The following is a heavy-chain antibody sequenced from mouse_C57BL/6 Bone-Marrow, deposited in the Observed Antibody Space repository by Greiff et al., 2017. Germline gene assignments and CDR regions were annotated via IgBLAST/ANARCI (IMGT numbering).Heavy chain of an antibody. CDR3: ARSRLLRLRFAY. CDR2: IYPRSGNT. CDR1: GYTFTSYG. Sequence: VQLQPSGAELARPGASVKLSCKASGYTFTSYGISWVKQRTGQGLEWIGEIYPRSGNTYYNEKFKGKATLTADKSSSTAYMELRSLTSEDSAVYFCARSRLLRLRFAYWGQGTLVTVSA. V-gene: IGHV1-81*01. D-gene: IGHD1-2*01. J-gene: IGHJ3*01.